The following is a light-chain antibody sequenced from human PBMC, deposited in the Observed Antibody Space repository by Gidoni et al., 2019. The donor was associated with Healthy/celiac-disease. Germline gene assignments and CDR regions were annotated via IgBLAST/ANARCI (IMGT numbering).Light chain of an antibody. CDR3: QQYGTSPLT. V-gene: IGKV3-20*01. Sequence: IVLTQSPGTLSLSPGERATLSCRASPSVTSAFLAWYQQKPGQAPRLLIHGASSRATGIPDRFSGSGSGTDFTLTISRLEPEDFAVYYCQQYGTSPLTFGGGTKVEIE. J-gene: IGKJ4*01. CDR1: PSVTSAF. CDR2: GAS.